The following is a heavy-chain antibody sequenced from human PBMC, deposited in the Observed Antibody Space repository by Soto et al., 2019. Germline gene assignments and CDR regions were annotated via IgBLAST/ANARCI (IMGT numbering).Heavy chain of an antibody. Sequence: SLRLSCAASGFTFDDYAMHWVRQAPGKGLEWVSGISWNSGSIGYADSVKGRFTISRDNAKNSLYLQMNSLRAEDTALYYCAKDQSPYGSGSYYNWGQGTLVTVSS. CDR1: GFTFDDYA. D-gene: IGHD3-10*01. CDR2: ISWNSGSI. J-gene: IGHJ4*02. V-gene: IGHV3-9*01. CDR3: AKDQSPYGSGSYYN.